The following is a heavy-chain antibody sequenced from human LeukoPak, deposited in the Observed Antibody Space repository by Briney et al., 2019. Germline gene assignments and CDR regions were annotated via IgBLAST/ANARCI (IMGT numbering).Heavy chain of an antibody. V-gene: IGHV3-23*01. Sequence: GGSLRLSCAASGFTFSSYAMSWVRQAPGKGLEWVSAISGSGGSTYYADSVKGRFTISRDNAKNSLYLQMNSLRAEDTAVYYCARDILVFDYWGQGTLVTVSS. CDR2: ISGSGGST. J-gene: IGHJ4*02. D-gene: IGHD2-21*01. CDR3: ARDILVFDY. CDR1: GFTFSSYA.